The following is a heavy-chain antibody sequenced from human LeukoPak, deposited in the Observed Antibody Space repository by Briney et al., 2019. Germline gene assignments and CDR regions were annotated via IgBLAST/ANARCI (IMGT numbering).Heavy chain of an antibody. J-gene: IGHJ5*02. Sequence: SETLSLTCTVSGYSISSGYYWGWIRQPPGKGLEWIGSIYHSGSTYYNPSLKSRVTISVDTSKNQFSLKLSSVTAADTAVYYCARANGGRYSSSWYFDPWGQGTLVTVSS. CDR2: IYHSGST. CDR3: ARANGGRYSSSWYFDP. D-gene: IGHD6-13*01. V-gene: IGHV4-38-2*02. CDR1: GYSISSGYY.